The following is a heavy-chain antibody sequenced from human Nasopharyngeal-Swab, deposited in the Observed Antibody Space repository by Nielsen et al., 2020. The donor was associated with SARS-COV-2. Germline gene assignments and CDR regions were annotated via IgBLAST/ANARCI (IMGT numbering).Heavy chain of an antibody. CDR3: TRCGGGCYSGRDY. J-gene: IGHJ4*02. CDR1: GFTFSDSA. V-gene: IGHV3-73*01. CDR2: VRSKGNNYAT. Sequence: GGSLRLSSAASGFTFSDSAIPWVRQASGKGLEWVGRVRSKGNNYATAYSASVKGRFIIFRDDPTNTAYLQMNSLKTEDTAMYYCTRCGGGCYSGRDYWGQGTLVTVSS. D-gene: IGHD2-15*01.